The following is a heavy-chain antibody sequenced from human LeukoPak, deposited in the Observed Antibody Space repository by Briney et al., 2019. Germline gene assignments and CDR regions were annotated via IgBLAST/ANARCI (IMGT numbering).Heavy chain of an antibody. Sequence: PSETLSLTCTVSGGSVSSGSYYWSWLRQPPGKGLEWIGYIYYSGSTNYNPSLKSRVTISVDTSKNQFSLKLSSVTAADTAVYYCARGRYGDYAYWGQGTLVTVSS. D-gene: IGHD4-17*01. CDR3: ARGRYGDYAY. CDR2: IYYSGST. J-gene: IGHJ4*02. CDR1: GGSVSSGSYY. V-gene: IGHV4-61*01.